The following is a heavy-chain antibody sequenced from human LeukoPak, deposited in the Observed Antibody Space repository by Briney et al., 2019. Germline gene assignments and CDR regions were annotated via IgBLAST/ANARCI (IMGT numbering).Heavy chain of an antibody. Sequence: GGSLRLSCAASGFTFSDYYMSWIRQAPGKGLEWVSYISSSGSTIYYADSVKGRYTISRDNAKNSLYLQMNSLRAEDTAVYYCARDYGDPHWAFDIWGQGTMVTVSS. CDR2: ISSSGSTI. CDR3: ARDYGDPHWAFDI. V-gene: IGHV3-11*01. CDR1: GFTFSDYY. J-gene: IGHJ3*02. D-gene: IGHD4-17*01.